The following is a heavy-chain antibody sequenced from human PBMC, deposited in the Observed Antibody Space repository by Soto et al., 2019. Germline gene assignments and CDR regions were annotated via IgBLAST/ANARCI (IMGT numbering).Heavy chain of an antibody. CDR3: TFTANWTHQLTRY. Sequence: QVQLVQSGAEVKKPGSSVKVSCKASGGMFYSSAINWVRQAPGQGLEWLGGIVPMNGSPKYAQEFQDRVTITADASATTAYLDLRGLKSEDTAVYYCTFTANWTHQLTRYWGRGTLVTVSS. J-gene: IGHJ4*02. V-gene: IGHV1-69*01. D-gene: IGHD1-1*01. CDR1: GGMFYSSA. CDR2: IVPMNGSP.